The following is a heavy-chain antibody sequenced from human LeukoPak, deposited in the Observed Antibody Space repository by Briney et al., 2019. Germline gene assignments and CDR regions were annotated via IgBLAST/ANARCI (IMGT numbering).Heavy chain of an antibody. CDR3: ARGNGYNDLDY. D-gene: IGHD5-24*01. Sequence: SETLSLTCTVSGGSISSSSYYWGWIRQPPGKGLEWIGSIYYSGSTYYNPSLKSRVTISVDTSKNQFSLKLSSVTAADTAVYFCARGNGYNDLDYWGQGSLVTVSP. CDR2: IYYSGST. V-gene: IGHV4-39*07. J-gene: IGHJ4*02. CDR1: GGSISSSSYY.